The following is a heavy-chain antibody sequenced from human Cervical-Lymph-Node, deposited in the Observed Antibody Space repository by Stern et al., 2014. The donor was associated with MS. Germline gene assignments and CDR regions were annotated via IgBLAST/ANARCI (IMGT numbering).Heavy chain of an antibody. V-gene: IGHV4-30-2*01. CDR1: GGSISSGGYS. CDR3: ARSYSSSPNWFDP. CDR2: IYHSGST. J-gene: IGHJ5*02. D-gene: IGHD6-13*01. Sequence: QVQLQESGSGLVKPSQTLSLTCAVSGGSISSGGYSWSWIRQPPGKGLEWIGYIYHSGSTYYNPSLKSRVTISVARSKNQFSLKLSSVTAADTAVYYCARSYSSSPNWFDPWGQGTLVTVFS.